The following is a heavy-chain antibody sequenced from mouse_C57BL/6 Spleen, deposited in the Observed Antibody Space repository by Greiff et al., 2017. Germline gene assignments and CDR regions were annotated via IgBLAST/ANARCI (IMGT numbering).Heavy chain of an antibody. V-gene: IGHV1-15*01. CDR1: GYTFTDYE. CDR2: IDPETGGT. CDR3: TRGGEKSYFDY. J-gene: IGHJ2*01. Sequence: QVQLKQSGAELVRPGASVTLSCKASGYTFTDYEMHWVKQTPVHGLEWIGAIDPETGGTAYNQKFKGKAILTADKSSSTAYMELRSLTSEDSAVYYCTRGGEKSYFDYWGQGTTLTVSS.